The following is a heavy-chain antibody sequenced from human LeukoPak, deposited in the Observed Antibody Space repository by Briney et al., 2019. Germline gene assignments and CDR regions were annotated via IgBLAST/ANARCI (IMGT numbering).Heavy chain of an antibody. D-gene: IGHD1-26*01. CDR2: IYYSGST. Sequence: SETLSLTCSVSGGSVSSGSYYWSWIRQPPGKGLEWIGYIYYSGSTNYNPSLKSRVTISVDTSKNQFSLKLSSVTAADTAVYYCARTSGSYFYYYGMDVWGQGTTVTVSS. V-gene: IGHV4-61*01. J-gene: IGHJ6*02. CDR3: ARTSGSYFYYYGMDV. CDR1: GGSVSSGSYY.